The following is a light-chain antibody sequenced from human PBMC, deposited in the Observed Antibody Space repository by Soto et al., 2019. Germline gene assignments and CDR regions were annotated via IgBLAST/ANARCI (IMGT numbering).Light chain of an antibody. J-gene: IGKJ3*01. CDR2: AAS. CDR1: QSISSY. V-gene: IGKV1-39*01. Sequence: DIQMTQSPSSLSASVGDRVTITCRASQSISSYLNWYQQKPGKAPKLLIYAASSLQSGVPSRSSGSRSGTHFTLTISSLQPQDFATYYCQQSYSTPLFTFGPRTKVDI. CDR3: QQSYSTPLFT.